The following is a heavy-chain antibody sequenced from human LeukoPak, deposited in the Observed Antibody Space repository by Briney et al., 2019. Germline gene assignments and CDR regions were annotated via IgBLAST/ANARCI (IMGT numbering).Heavy chain of an antibody. CDR1: GGTFSSYA. CDR2: IIPIFGTA. V-gene: IGHV1-69*01. Sequence: SVKVSCKASGGTFSSYAISWVRQAPGQGLEWMGGIIPIFGTANYAQKFQGRVTITADESTSTAYMELSSLRSEDTAVYYCARSRLAAVGYCSGGSCYGHFDCWGQGTLVTVSS. D-gene: IGHD2-15*01. J-gene: IGHJ4*02. CDR3: ARSRLAAVGYCSGGSCYGHFDC.